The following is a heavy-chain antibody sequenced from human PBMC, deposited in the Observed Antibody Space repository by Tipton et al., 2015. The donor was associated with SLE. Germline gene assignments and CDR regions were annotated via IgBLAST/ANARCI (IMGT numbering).Heavy chain of an antibody. V-gene: IGHV4-4*07. Sequence: TLSLTCTVSGGSLRGNYWSWIRQPAGKGLEWIGHIYTSGRTNYKPSLKSRVTISVDTSNNHFSLELSSVTAADTAVYYCARHVGDSGYGRMSDYWGQGTLVTVSS. J-gene: IGHJ4*02. CDR1: GGSLRGNY. D-gene: IGHD5-12*01. CDR2: IYTSGRT. CDR3: ARHVGDSGYGRMSDY.